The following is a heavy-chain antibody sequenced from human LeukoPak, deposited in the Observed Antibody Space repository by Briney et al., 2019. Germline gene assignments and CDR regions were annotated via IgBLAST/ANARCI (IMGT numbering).Heavy chain of an antibody. Sequence: GGSLRLSCAASGFTFSSYWMHWVRQAPRKGLVWVSRINSDGSSTSYADSVKGRFTISRDNAKNSLYLQMNSLRAEDTAVYYCARTYYYGSGKDAFDIWGQGTMVTVSS. V-gene: IGHV3-74*01. CDR3: ARTYYYGSGKDAFDI. J-gene: IGHJ3*02. CDR1: GFTFSSYW. D-gene: IGHD3-10*01. CDR2: INSDGSST.